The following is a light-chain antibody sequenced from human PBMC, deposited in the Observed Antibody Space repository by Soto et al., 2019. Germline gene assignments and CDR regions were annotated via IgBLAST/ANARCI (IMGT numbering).Light chain of an antibody. CDR1: SSDVGGYNF. V-gene: IGLV2-8*01. CDR3: STYAGYDNFV. J-gene: IGLJ1*01. CDR2: GVS. Sequence: QSALTQPPSASGSPGQSVTISCTGTSSDVGGYNFVSWYQQHPGKAPKLIIYGVSRRPSGVPDRFSGSKSGNSASLTVSGLQTEDEGDYFCSTYAGYDNFVFGTGTKLTVL.